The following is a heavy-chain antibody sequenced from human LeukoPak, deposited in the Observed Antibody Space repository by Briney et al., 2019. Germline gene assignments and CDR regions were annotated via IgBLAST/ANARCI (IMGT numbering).Heavy chain of an antibody. D-gene: IGHD2-8*01. Sequence: GESLKISCKGSGYSFTSYWIGWVRQTPGQGLEWMGIIYPGDSDTRYSPSFQGQVTISADKSISTAYLQWSSLKASDTAMYYRARRVLGNWFDPWGQGTLVTVSS. V-gene: IGHV5-51*01. J-gene: IGHJ5*02. CDR1: GYSFTSYW. CDR2: IYPGDSDT. CDR3: ARRVLGNWFDP.